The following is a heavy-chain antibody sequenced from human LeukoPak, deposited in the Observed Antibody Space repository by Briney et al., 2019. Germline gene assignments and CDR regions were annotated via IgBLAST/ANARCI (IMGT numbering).Heavy chain of an antibody. V-gene: IGHV3-23*01. CDR3: AKGGLDSTLD. CDR2: ISGSGGST. CDR1: GFNFNNFG. D-gene: IGHD2-2*01. J-gene: IGHJ4*02. Sequence: PGGSLRLSCAASGFNFNNFGMHWVRQAPGKGLEWVSAISGSGGSTYYADSVKGRFTISRDNSKNTLYLQMNSLRAEDTAVYYCAKGGLDSTLDWGQGTLVTVSS.